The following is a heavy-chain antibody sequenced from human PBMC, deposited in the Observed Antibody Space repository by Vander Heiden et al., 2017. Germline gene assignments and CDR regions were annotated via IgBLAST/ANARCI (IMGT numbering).Heavy chain of an antibody. Sequence: QVQLVESGGGVVQPGRPLRLSCAASRFTFSSYGMHWVRQAQGKGLEWVAVIWDEGSNKYYADSVKGRFTISRDNSKNTLYLQMNSLRAEDTAVYYCARGRSPGGYDYSFDYWGQGTLVTVSS. J-gene: IGHJ4*02. D-gene: IGHD5-12*01. V-gene: IGHV3-33*01. CDR2: IWDEGSNK. CDR1: RFTFSSYG. CDR3: ARGRSPGGYDYSFDY.